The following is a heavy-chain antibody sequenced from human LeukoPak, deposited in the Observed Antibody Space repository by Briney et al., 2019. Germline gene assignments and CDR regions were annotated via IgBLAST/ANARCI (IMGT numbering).Heavy chain of an antibody. CDR3: AKDRSTMIVVVITTNYFDY. D-gene: IGHD3-22*01. Sequence: GGSLRLFCAASGFTFSSYAMSWVRQAPGKGLEWVSAISGSGGSTYYADSVKGRFTISRDNSKNTLYLQMNSLRAEDTAVYYCAKDRSTMIVVVITTNYFDYWGQGTLVTVSS. V-gene: IGHV3-23*01. CDR1: GFTFSSYA. J-gene: IGHJ4*02. CDR2: ISGSGGST.